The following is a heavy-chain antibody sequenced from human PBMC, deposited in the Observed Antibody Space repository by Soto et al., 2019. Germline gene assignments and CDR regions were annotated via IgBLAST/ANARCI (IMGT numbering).Heavy chain of an antibody. V-gene: IGHV3-74*01. J-gene: IGHJ4*02. D-gene: IGHD3-16*01. Sequence: GGSLRLSCAASGFTFSSYWMHWVRQAPGKGLVWVSRINSDGSSTSYADSVKGRFTTSRDNAKNTLYLQVSSLRAEDTAVYYCARGEPGGADLDYWGQGTLVTVSS. CDR2: INSDGSST. CDR1: GFTFSSYW. CDR3: ARGEPGGADLDY.